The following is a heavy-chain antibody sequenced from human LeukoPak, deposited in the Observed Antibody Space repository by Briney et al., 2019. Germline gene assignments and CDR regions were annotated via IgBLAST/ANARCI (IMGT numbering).Heavy chain of an antibody. CDR1: AFTSSNAC. V-gene: IGHV3-15*01. CDR2: IRSNTDGGTA. CDR3: TTSRECSRATCYS. J-gene: IGHJ4*02. D-gene: IGHD6-6*01. Sequence: GGSLTLSSAASAFTSSNACMSWDRHAPRGGLEWVGRIRSNTDGGTADYAAPVKRRFTISRDDAKNTLYLQMNNLNTEDTAVYYCTTSRECSRATCYSWGQGTLGTVSS.